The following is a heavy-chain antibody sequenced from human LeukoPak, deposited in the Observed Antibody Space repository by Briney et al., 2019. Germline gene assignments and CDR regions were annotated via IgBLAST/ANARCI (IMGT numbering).Heavy chain of an antibody. V-gene: IGHV4-59*01. CDR2: IYYSGST. CDR1: GGSISSYY. D-gene: IGHD3-10*01. Sequence: SETLSLTCTVSGGSISSYYWSWIRQPPGKGLEWIGNIYYSGSTNYNPSLKSRVTISVDTSKNQFSLKLSSVTAADTAVYYCARGGVLLWFGESFPFDYWGQGTLVTVSS. J-gene: IGHJ4*02. CDR3: ARGGVLLWFGESFPFDY.